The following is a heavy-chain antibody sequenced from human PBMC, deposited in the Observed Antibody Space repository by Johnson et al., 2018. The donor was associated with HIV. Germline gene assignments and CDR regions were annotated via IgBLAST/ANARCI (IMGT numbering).Heavy chain of an antibody. V-gene: IGHV3-9*01. CDR1: GFTFDDYA. Sequence: QLVESGGGLVQPGRSLRLSCAASGFTFDDYAMHWVRQAPGKGLEWVSGISWNSGSIGYADSVKGRFTISRDNAKNSLYLQMNSLRAEDTAVYYCARGFHRGGAFDIWGQGTMVTVSS. J-gene: IGHJ3*02. CDR2: ISWNSGSI. D-gene: IGHD1-14*01. CDR3: ARGFHRGGAFDI.